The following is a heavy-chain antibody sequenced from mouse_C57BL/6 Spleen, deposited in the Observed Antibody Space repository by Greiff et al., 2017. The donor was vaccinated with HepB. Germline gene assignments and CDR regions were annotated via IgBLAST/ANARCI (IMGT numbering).Heavy chain of an antibody. CDR2: ISSGGDYI. CDR1: GFTFSSYA. CDR3: TRGDYYGSPAWFAY. Sequence: EVHLVESGEGLVKPGGSLKLSCAASGFTFSSYAMSWVRQTPEKRLEWVAYISSGGDYIYYADTVKGRFTISRDNARNTLYLQMSSLKSEDTAMYYGTRGDYYGSPAWFAYWGQGTLVTVSA. D-gene: IGHD1-1*01. V-gene: IGHV5-9-1*02. J-gene: IGHJ3*01.